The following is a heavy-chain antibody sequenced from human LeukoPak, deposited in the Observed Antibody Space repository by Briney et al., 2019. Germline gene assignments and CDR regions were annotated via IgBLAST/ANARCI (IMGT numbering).Heavy chain of an antibody. CDR2: ISSSSSTI. CDR3: ARDQSLTYYDEGGLDY. D-gene: IGHD3-3*01. CDR1: GFTFSSYS. Sequence: HPGGSLRLSCAASGFTFSSYSMSWVRQAPGKGLEWVSYISSSSSTIYYADSVKSRFTISRDNAKNTLYLQMNSLRDEDTAVYYCARDQSLTYYDEGGLDYWGQGTLVTVSS. J-gene: IGHJ4*02. V-gene: IGHV3-48*02.